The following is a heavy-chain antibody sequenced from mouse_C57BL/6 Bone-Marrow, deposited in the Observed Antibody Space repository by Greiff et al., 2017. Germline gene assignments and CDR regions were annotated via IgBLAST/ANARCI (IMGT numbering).Heavy chain of an antibody. D-gene: IGHD2-4*01. CDR3: ARERDYDGAWFAY. Sequence: EVQLQQSGPELVKPGASVKISCKASGYTFTDYYMNWVKQSHGKSLEWIGDINPNNGGTSYNQKFKGKATLTVDKSSSTAYMELRSLTSEDSAVYYCARERDYDGAWFAYWGQGTLVTGSA. CDR2: INPNNGGT. CDR1: GYTFTDYY. V-gene: IGHV1-26*01. J-gene: IGHJ3*01.